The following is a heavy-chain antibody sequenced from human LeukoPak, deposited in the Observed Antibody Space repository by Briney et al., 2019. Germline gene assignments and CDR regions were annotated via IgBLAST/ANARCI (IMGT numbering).Heavy chain of an antibody. CDR2: IYYSGST. Sequence: PSETLSLTCTVSGGSISSSSYYWGWLRQPPGKGLEWIGSIYYSGSTYYNPSLKSRVTISVDTSKNQFSLKLSSVTAADTAVYYCASPPVNYDFWSGYPYYYYYMDVWGKGTTVTVSS. CDR1: GGSISSSSYY. J-gene: IGHJ6*03. V-gene: IGHV4-39*01. CDR3: ASPPVNYDFWSGYPYYYYYMDV. D-gene: IGHD3-3*01.